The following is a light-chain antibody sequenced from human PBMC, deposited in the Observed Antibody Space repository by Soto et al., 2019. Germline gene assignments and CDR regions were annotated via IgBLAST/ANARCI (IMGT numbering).Light chain of an antibody. CDR2: GAS. CDR3: QQYNNLYT. CDR1: QSVSSN. J-gene: IGKJ2*01. Sequence: EIVMTQSPATLSVSPGERATLSCRASQSVSSNLAWYQQKPGQAPRLLIYGASPRATGIPARFSGSGSGTEFTLTISSVQSEDFAVYYCQQYNNLYTFGQGTKLEIK. V-gene: IGKV3-15*01.